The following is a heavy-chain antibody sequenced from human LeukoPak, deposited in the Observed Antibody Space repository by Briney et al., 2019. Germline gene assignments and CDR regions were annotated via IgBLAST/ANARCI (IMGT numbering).Heavy chain of an antibody. V-gene: IGHV3-53*01. J-gene: IGHJ4*02. CDR1: GFTVSTNY. CDR2: IYSGGST. CDR3: ARVRPYDNVGGSYRPLDY. Sequence: GGSLRLSCAASGFTVSTNYMSWVRQAPGKGLEWVSVIYSGGSTYYADSVKGRFTISRDNSKNTLYLQMNSLRAEDTAVYYRARVRPYDNVGGSYRPLDYGAREPWSPSPQ. D-gene: IGHD3-16*02.